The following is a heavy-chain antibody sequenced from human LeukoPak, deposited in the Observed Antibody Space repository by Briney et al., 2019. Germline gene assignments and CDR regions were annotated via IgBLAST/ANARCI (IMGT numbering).Heavy chain of an antibody. CDR2: INPNSGGT. D-gene: IGHD2-2*01. CDR3: ASRGRYCSSTSCCPYYYYGMDV. CDR1: GYTFTGYY. J-gene: IGHJ6*02. V-gene: IGHV1-2*02. Sequence: ASVKVSCKASGYTFTGYYMHWVRQAPGQGLEWMGWINPNSGGTNYAQKFQGRVTMTRDTSISTAYMELSRLRSDDTAVYYCASRGRYCSSTSCCPYYYYGMDVWGQGTTVTVSS.